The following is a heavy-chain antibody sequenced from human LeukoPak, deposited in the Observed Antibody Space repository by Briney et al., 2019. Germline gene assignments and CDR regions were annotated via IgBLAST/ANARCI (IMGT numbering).Heavy chain of an antibody. J-gene: IGHJ3*02. CDR2: TSWNSGSI. CDR1: GFTFDDYA. D-gene: IGHD2-15*01. V-gene: IGHV3-9*03. CDR3: AKDLGYCSGGSCYSDAFDI. Sequence: GGSLRLSCAASGFTFDDYAMHWVRQAPGKGLEWVSGTSWNSGSIGYADSVKGRFTISRDNAKNSLYLQMNSLRAEDMALYYCAKDLGYCSGGSCYSDAFDIWGQGTMVTVSS.